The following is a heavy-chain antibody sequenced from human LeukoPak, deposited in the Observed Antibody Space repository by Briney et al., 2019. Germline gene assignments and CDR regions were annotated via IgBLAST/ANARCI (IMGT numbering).Heavy chain of an antibody. CDR1: GGSISSYY. D-gene: IGHD4-23*01. J-gene: IGHJ4*02. Sequence: KPSETLSLTCTVSGGSISSYYWSWIRQPPGKGLEWIGYIYYSGSTNYNPSLKSRVTVSVDTSKNQFSLKLSSVTAADTAVYYCARSISFAGLVTLDYWGQGTLVTVSS. CDR3: ARSISFAGLVTLDY. V-gene: IGHV4-59*01. CDR2: IYYSGST.